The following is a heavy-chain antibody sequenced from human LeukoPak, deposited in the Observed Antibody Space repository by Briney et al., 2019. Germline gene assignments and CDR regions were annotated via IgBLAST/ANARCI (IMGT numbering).Heavy chain of an antibody. CDR3: ARGSRPVYNLLTGKRYFDY. CDR1: GFTFSTYS. V-gene: IGHV3-21*04. Sequence: PGGSLRLSCAASGFTFSTYSMNWVRQAPGKGLEWVSSISSGSTYIYYADSVKGRFTISRDNAKNSLYLQMNSLRAEDTAVYYCARGSRPVYNLLTGKRYFDYWGQGTLLTVSS. J-gene: IGHJ4*02. CDR2: ISSGSTYI. D-gene: IGHD3-9*01.